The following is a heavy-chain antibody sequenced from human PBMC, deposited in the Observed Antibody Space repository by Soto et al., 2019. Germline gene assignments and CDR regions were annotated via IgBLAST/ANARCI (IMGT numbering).Heavy chain of an antibody. V-gene: IGHV3-33*01. CDR3: ARDRHIAVAAPDAFDI. D-gene: IGHD6-19*01. J-gene: IGHJ3*02. CDR2: IWYDGSNK. Sequence: QVQRVESGGGVVQPGRSLRLSCAASGFTFSSYGMHWVRQAPGKGLEWGAVIWYDGSNKYYADSVKGRFTISRDNTKNTLYLQMNSLRAEDTAVYYCARDRHIAVAAPDAFDIWGQGTMVTVSS. CDR1: GFTFSSYG.